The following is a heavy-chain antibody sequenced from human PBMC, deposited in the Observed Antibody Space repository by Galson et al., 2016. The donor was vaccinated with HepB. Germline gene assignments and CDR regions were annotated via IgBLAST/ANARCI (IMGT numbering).Heavy chain of an antibody. J-gene: IGHJ5*02. CDR1: TFTFGDYA. D-gene: IGHD3-10*01. CDR2: ISGSGGST. CDR3: ATTSERITFFRGVINERHNWFDP. Sequence: SLRLSCAASTFTFGDYAVNWVRRAPGKGLQWVSAISGSGGSTFYADSVKGRFTISRDKSKNTVYLQMNSLRAEDTAVYYCATTSERITFFRGVINERHNWFDPWGQGTLVTVSS. V-gene: IGHV3-23*01.